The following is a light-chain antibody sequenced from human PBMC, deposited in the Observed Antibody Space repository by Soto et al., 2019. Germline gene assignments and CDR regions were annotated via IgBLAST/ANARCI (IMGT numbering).Light chain of an antibody. J-gene: IGKJ5*01. CDR2: GAS. V-gene: IGKV3D-15*01. CDR3: QQYNNWPIT. CDR1: QSVDRN. Sequence: EIVLTQSPATLSLSPEEGATLSCRASQSVDRNLAWYQQKPGQAPRLLIYGASTRPTGIPDRFSGSGSGTEFSLTISSLQSEDFAVYYCQQYNNWPITFGQGTRLEIK.